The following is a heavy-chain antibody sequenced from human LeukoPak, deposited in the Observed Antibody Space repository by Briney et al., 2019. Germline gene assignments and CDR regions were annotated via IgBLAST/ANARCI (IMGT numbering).Heavy chain of an antibody. CDR2: MRQDGGEI. CDR3: ARIMDLLGVHFDF. CDR1: GFTFNKYW. D-gene: IGHD2-8*01. Sequence: PGGSLRLSCVVSGFTFNKYWMSWVRQAPGKGLEWVATMRQDGGEIYYVDSVRGRFTISRDNAKNSLYLQMNSPRAEDTAMYYCARIMDLLGVHFDFWGQGTLVTVSS. V-gene: IGHV3-7*01. J-gene: IGHJ4*02.